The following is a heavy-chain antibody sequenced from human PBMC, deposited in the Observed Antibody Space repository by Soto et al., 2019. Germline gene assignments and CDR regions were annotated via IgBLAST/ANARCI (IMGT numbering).Heavy chain of an antibody. CDR2: IIPIFGTA. CDR1: GGTFSSYA. V-gene: IGHV1-69*13. CDR3: ARLRLIGDTAMVPPYYYHYVMAF. D-gene: IGHD5-18*01. Sequence: GASVKVSCKASGGTFSSYAISWVRQAPGQGLEWMGGIIPIFGTANYAQKFQGRVTITADESTSTAYMELSSLRSEDTAMYYCARLRLIGDTAMVPPYYYHYVMAFWGQGTTVTVSS. J-gene: IGHJ6*02.